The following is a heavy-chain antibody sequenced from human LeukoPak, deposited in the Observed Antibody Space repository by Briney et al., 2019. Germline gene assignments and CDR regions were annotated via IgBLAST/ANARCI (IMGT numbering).Heavy chain of an antibody. V-gene: IGHV1-2*02. CDR2: INPNSGGT. CDR1: GYIFSGYY. D-gene: IGHD3-22*01. J-gene: IGHJ4*02. CDR3: ARDGSPHYYDSSGYYFY. Sequence: ASVTVSCKASGYIFSGYYMRWVRQAPGQGLEWMGWINPNSGGTNYAQKFQGRVTMTRDMSTSTVYMELSSLRSEDTAVYYCARDGSPHYYDSSGYYFYWGQGTLVTVSS.